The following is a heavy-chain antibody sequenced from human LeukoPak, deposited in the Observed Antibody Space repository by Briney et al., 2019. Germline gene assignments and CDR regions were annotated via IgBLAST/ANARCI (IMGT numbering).Heavy chain of an antibody. D-gene: IGHD1-26*01. J-gene: IGHJ4*02. CDR3: ARGPIGGLRKGFDI. Sequence: ASVKVSCKASGHTFSSYYVHWVRQAPGQGLEWMGWINTHNGATNYAQHFQGRVTMTTDTAVTTAYMDLDGLISDDAAVYFCARGPIGGLRKGFDIWGQGTLVTVSS. CDR2: INTHNGAT. V-gene: IGHV1-2*02. CDR1: GHTFSSYY.